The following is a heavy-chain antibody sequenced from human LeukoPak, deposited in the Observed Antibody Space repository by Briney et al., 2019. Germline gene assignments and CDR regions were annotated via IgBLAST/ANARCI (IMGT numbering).Heavy chain of an antibody. CDR2: IYYIGST. Sequence: SETLSLTCTVPGGSISSYYWSWIRQPPGKGLEWIGYIYYIGSTNYNPSLKSRVTISVDTSKNQFSLKLSSVTAADTAVYYCARLVVVSPYYYYGMDVWGQGTTVTVSS. CDR3: ARLVVVSPYYYYGMDV. J-gene: IGHJ6*02. CDR1: GGSISSYY. V-gene: IGHV4-59*08. D-gene: IGHD3-22*01.